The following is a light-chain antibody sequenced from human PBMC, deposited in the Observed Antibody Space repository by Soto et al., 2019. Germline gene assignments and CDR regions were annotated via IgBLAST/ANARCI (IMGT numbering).Light chain of an antibody. V-gene: IGKV3D-15*01. CDR2: GAS. CDR3: QQYNNWPPK. CDR1: QSVSSN. J-gene: IGKJ1*01. Sequence: EIVLTQSPGTLSLSPGERATLSCRASQSVSSNLAWYQQKPGQAPRLLIFGASTRATGTPARFSGSGSGTEFTLTISSLQSEDFAVYYCQQYNNWPPKFGQGTKVDIK.